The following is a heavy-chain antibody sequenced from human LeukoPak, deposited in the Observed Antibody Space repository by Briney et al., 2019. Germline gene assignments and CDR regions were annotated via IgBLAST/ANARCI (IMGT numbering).Heavy chain of an antibody. Sequence: GGSLRLSCAASGFTFSSYGMSWVRQAPGKGLEWVSDISGSGGSTYYADSVKGRLTISRDNSKNTLYLQMNSLRAEDTAVYYCARAAGTEDYYYGMDVWGQGTTVTVSS. J-gene: IGHJ6*02. CDR3: ARAAGTEDYYYGMDV. D-gene: IGHD6-19*01. V-gene: IGHV3-23*01. CDR2: ISGSGGST. CDR1: GFTFSSYG.